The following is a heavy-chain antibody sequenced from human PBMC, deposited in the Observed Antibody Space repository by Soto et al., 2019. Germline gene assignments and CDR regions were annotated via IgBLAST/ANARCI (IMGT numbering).Heavy chain of an antibody. CDR3: AKVRPSLGGTGRGAIDV. Sequence: ELQLLESGGGLVQPGGSLRLSCAASGFTFKTFAMSWVRQAPGKGLEWVAAITGFGSTTYYADSLQGRFTVSRDNSNDTLYLHMDSLRADDTAVYYCAKVRPSLGGTGRGAIDVWGQGTTVTVSS. V-gene: IGHV3-23*01. CDR1: GFTFKTFA. J-gene: IGHJ6*02. CDR2: ITGFGSTT. D-gene: IGHD3-16*01.